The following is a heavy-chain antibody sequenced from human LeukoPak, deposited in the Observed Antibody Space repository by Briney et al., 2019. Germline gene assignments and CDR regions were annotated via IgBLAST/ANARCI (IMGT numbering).Heavy chain of an antibody. CDR2: IYYSGST. CDR3: ATQPEVGRHNAFDI. CDR1: GCSISSGGYY. Sequence: PSQTLSLTCTVSGCSISSGGYYWSWIRQHPGKGLEWIGYIYYSGSTYYNPSLKSRVTISVDTSKNQFSLKLSSVTAADTAVYYCATQPEVGRHNAFDIWGQGTMVTVSS. D-gene: IGHD3/OR15-3a*01. J-gene: IGHJ3*02. V-gene: IGHV4-31*03.